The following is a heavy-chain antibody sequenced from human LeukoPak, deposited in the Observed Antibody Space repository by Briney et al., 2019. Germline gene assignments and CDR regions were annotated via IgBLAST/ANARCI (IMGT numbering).Heavy chain of an antibody. CDR2: INSDGSST. D-gene: IGHD2-15*01. Sequence: GGSLRLSCAASGFTFSSYWMHWVRQAPGKGLVWVSRINSDGSSTSYADSVKGRFTISRDNAKNTLYLQMNSLRAEDTAVHYCAREPGGYCSGGSCYFGWYFDLWGRGTLVTVSS. CDR3: AREPGGYCSGGSCYFGWYFDL. CDR1: GFTFSSYW. J-gene: IGHJ2*01. V-gene: IGHV3-74*01.